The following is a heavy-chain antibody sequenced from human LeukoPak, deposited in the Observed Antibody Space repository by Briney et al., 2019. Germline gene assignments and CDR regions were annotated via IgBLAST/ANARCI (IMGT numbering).Heavy chain of an antibody. J-gene: IGHJ4*02. V-gene: IGHV3-7*04. CDR1: GXXXSXXX. D-gene: IGHD5-12*01. CDR2: XKQDGREK. CDR3: ARESLSGYDLYYFNY. Sequence: GASLRLSCAASGXXXSXXXXXXVXXXXXKXXEXVXXXKQDGREKYYVDSVKGRFTISRDNAKNSLYLQMNSLRAEDTAVYYCARESLSGYDLYYFNYWGQGTPVTVSS.